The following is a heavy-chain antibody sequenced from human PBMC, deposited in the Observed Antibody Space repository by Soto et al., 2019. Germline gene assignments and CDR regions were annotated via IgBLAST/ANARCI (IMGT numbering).Heavy chain of an antibody. D-gene: IGHD5-12*01. V-gene: IGHV4-31*03. Sequence: SETLSLTCTVSGGSISSGGYYWSWIRQHPGKGLEWIGYIYYSGSTYYNPSLKSRVTISVDTSKNQFSLKLSSVTAADTAVYYCAGYLVAPRHYYYGMDVWGQGTTVTVSS. CDR2: IYYSGST. J-gene: IGHJ6*02. CDR3: AGYLVAPRHYYYGMDV. CDR1: GGSISSGGYY.